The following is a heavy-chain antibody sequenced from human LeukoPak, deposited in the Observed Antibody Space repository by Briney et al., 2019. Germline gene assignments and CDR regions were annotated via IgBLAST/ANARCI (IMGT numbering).Heavy chain of an antibody. D-gene: IGHD3-10*01. CDR2: IYYSGST. Sequence: SETPSLTCTVSGGSISSSSYYWGWIRQPPGKGLEWIGSIYYSGSTYYNPSLKSRGTIYVDTSKNQFSLKLSSVTAADTAVYYCASLDRGSGSSGYYYYYYMDVWGKGTTVTISS. J-gene: IGHJ6*03. V-gene: IGHV4-39*01. CDR1: GGSISSSSYY. CDR3: ASLDRGSGSSGYYYYYYMDV.